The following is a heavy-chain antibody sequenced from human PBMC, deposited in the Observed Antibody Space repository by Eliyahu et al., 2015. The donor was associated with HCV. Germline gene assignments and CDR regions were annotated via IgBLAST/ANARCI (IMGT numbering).Heavy chain of an antibody. V-gene: IGHV3-20*04. Sequence: EVQLVESGGGVVRPGGSLRLXCAAXGXPFXXCGMSWVRQAPGKGLEWVSGINWNGGSTGYADSVKGRFTISRDNAKNSLYLQMNSLRAEDTALYYCARVFLDYYDSSGYFFDYWGQGTLVTVSS. CDR3: ARVFLDYYDSSGYFFDY. D-gene: IGHD3-22*01. CDR1: GXPFXXCG. CDR2: INWNGGST. J-gene: IGHJ4*02.